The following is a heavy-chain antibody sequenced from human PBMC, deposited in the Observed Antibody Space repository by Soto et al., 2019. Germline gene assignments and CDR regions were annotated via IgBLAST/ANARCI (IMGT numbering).Heavy chain of an antibody. D-gene: IGHD6-13*01. CDR1: GGSISSSSYY. CDR3: ARHIAAAGTYYYYGMDV. Sequence: SETLSLTCTVSGGSISSSSYYWGWIRQPPGKGLEWIGSIYYSGSTYYNPSLKSRVTISVDTSKNQFSLKLSSVTAADTAVYYCARHIAAAGTYYYYGMDVWGQGTTVTVSS. CDR2: IYYSGST. V-gene: IGHV4-39*01. J-gene: IGHJ6*02.